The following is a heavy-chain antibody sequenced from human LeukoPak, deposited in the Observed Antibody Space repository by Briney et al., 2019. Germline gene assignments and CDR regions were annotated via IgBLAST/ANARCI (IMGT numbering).Heavy chain of an antibody. CDR3: ARDQPSGNYYG. V-gene: IGHV1-2*02. Sequence: ASVKVSCKASGYTFTSYDINWVRQAPGQGLEWMGWINPNSGGTNYAQKFQGRVTMTRDTSINTAYMELSRLKSDDTAVYYCARDQPSGNYYGWGQGTLVIVSS. CDR2: INPNSGGT. J-gene: IGHJ4*02. CDR1: GYTFTSYD. D-gene: IGHD3-22*01.